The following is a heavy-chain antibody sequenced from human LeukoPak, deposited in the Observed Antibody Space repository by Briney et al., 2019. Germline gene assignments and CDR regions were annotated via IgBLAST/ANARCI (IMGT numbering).Heavy chain of an antibody. Sequence: KSSETLSLTCTVSGGSITNYYWSWIRQPPEKGLEWIGYIYYTGRTNYSPSLKSRVTMSVDTSKNQFSLNLNSVIAADTAVYYCARYISSGLDYWGQGTLVTVSS. CDR1: GGSITNYY. CDR3: ARYISSGLDY. V-gene: IGHV4-59*08. D-gene: IGHD3-22*01. CDR2: IYYTGRT. J-gene: IGHJ4*02.